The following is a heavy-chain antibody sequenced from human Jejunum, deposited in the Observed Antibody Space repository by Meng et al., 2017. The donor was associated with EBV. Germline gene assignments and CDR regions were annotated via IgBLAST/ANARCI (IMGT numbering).Heavy chain of an antibody. Sequence: VQLQWSGPGLGRPSQTLSLTWSISGDSVSSNSVAWNWVRQSPSRGLEWLGKTYYRSKWYNEYAVPVQGRITTNPDTSKNQFSLQLNSVTPEDTAVYYCVRAGQRNWLDPWGKGTLVTVS. V-gene: IGHV6-1*01. D-gene: IGHD1-14*01. CDR1: GDSVSSNSVA. CDR3: VRAGQRNWLDP. J-gene: IGHJ5*02. CDR2: TYYRSKWYN.